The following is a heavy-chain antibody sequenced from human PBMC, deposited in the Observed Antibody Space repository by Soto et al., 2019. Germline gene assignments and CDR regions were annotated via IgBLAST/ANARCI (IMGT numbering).Heavy chain of an antibody. V-gene: IGHV3-23*01. J-gene: IGHJ4*02. CDR1: GFTFNAYS. CDR2: ISTTGGST. D-gene: IGHD1-1*01. CDR3: ARPDGATYNFRY. Sequence: DVQLLESGGRLVQPGGSLRLSCAASGFTFNAYSLSWVRQAPGKGLEWVSAISTTGGSTYYADSMKGRFTISRDNSQNTLSLQMNSLRAEDTAVYYCARPDGATYNFRYWGQGTRVTVSS.